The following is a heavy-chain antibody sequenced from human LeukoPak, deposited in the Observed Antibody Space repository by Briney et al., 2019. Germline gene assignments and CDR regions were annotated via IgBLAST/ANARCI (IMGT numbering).Heavy chain of an antibody. D-gene: IGHD3-10*01. V-gene: IGHV4-34*01. Sequence: PSETLSLTCAVYGGSFGGYYWSWIRQPPGKGLEWIGEINHSGSTNYNPSLKSRVTISVDTSKNQFSLKLSSVTAADTAVYYCARRPMVRGIFDYWGQGTLVTVSS. CDR3: ARRPMVRGIFDY. CDR2: INHSGST. CDR1: GGSFGGYY. J-gene: IGHJ4*02.